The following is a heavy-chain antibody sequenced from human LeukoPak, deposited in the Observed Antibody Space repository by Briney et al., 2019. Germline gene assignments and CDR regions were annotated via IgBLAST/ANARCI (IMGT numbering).Heavy chain of an antibody. CDR3: AKAPSVLPMRTNFDY. CDR2: ISGSGGST. J-gene: IGHJ4*02. CDR1: GFTFSSYG. D-gene: IGHD3-10*01. Sequence: TGGSLRLSCAASGFTFSSYGMSWVRQAPGKGLEWVSAISGSGGSTYYADSVKGRFTISRDNSKNTLYLQMNSLRAEDTAVYYCAKAPSVLPMRTNFDYWGQGTLVTVSS. V-gene: IGHV3-23*01.